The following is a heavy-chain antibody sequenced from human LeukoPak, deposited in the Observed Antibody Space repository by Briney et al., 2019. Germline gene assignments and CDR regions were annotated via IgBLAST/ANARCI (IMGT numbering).Heavy chain of an antibody. V-gene: IGHV1-18*01. J-gene: IGHJ4*02. CDR2: ISAQHGQT. Sequence: ASVKVSCKTSGYSENFYGITWVRQVAGQGLEWMGWISAQHGQTEYAPNSQDRVTMTTDTYTNTAYMELRSLRSDDTAVYYCAGSLGYCTSNVCYLKYWGQGTLVTVSS. CDR3: AGSLGYCTSNVCYLKY. D-gene: IGHD2-8*01. CDR1: GYSENFYG.